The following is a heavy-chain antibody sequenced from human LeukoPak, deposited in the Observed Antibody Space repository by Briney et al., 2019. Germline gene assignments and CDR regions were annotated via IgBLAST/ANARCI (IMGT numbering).Heavy chain of an antibody. J-gene: IGHJ5*02. CDR3: ARTGLVIGWWFDP. CDR2: IYYSGST. D-gene: IGHD6-19*01. CDR1: GGSISSYY. Sequence: SETLSLTCTVSGGSISSYYWSWIRQPPGKGLEWIGYIYYSGSTNYNPSLKSRVTISVDTSKNQFSLKLSSATAADTAVYYCARTGLVIGWWFDPWGQGTLVTVSS. V-gene: IGHV4-59*01.